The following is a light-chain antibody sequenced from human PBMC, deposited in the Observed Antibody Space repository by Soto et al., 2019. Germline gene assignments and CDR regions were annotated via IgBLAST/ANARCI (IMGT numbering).Light chain of an antibody. CDR2: WAS. Sequence: DIVMTQSPDSLAVSLGERGAINCKSSQSVLYSSNNKNYLAWYQQKPGQPPKLLIYWASTRESGVPDRFSGSGSGTDFTLTISSLQAEDVAVYYCQQYYSTLLITFGQGTRLEIK. CDR3: QQYYSTLLIT. CDR1: QSVLYSSNNKNY. V-gene: IGKV4-1*01. J-gene: IGKJ5*01.